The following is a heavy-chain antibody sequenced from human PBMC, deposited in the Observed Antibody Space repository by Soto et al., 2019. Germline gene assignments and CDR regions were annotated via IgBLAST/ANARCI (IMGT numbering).Heavy chain of an antibody. CDR3: GKDGKAGGLDY. CDR1: GSTSNDYV. D-gene: IGHD2-15*01. Sequence: EVQLVESGGGLVQPGRSLRLSCAVSGSTSNDYVMHWVRQAPGKGLEWVSGIFLESDRTGYAASVKGRFTTSRDKAKNSLYLQMNSLRPEDTALYYCGKDGKAGGLDYWGQGILVIVSS. J-gene: IGHJ4*02. CDR2: IFLESDRT. V-gene: IGHV3-9*02.